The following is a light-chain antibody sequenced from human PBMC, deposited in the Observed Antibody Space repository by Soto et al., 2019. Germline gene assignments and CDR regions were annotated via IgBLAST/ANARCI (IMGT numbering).Light chain of an antibody. CDR1: SSNIGSNY. CDR3: AAWDDSLRGWV. Sequence: QSALTQPPSASGTPGQRVTVSCSGSSSNIGSNYVYWYQHLPGKAPKLLIYRNDQRPSEVPDRFSASKFGTSASLAISGLRSEDEADYYCAAWDDSLRGWVFGGGTKLTVL. J-gene: IGLJ3*02. CDR2: RND. V-gene: IGLV1-47*01.